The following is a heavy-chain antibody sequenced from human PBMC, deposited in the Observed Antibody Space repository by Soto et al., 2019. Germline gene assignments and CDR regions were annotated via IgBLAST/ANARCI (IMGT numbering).Heavy chain of an antibody. V-gene: IGHV4-59*01. CDR3: ARVGYSREIDY. J-gene: IGHJ4*02. CDR2: IYYSGST. D-gene: IGHD1-26*01. CDR1: GGSISSYY. Sequence: QVQLQESGPGLVKPSETLSLTCTVSGGSISSYYWSWIRQPPGKGLEWIGYIYYSGSTNYNPSLTSRVTISVDTSKNQFSLKLSSVTAADTAVYYCARVGYSREIDYWGQGTLVTVSS.